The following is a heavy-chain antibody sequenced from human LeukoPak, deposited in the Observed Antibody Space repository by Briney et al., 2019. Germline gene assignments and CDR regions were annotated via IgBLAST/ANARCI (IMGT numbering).Heavy chain of an antibody. V-gene: IGHV3-66*01. Sequence: GRSLRLSCAASRFTFNKYGMHWVRQAPGKGLEWVSFIYSGGSTYYADSVRGRFTISRDSSKNTLYLQMNSLRAEDTAVYFCATFTPSRAFDFWGQGTLVTVSS. J-gene: IGHJ4*02. CDR1: RFTFNKYG. D-gene: IGHD3-16*01. CDR3: ATFTPSRAFDF. CDR2: IYSGGST.